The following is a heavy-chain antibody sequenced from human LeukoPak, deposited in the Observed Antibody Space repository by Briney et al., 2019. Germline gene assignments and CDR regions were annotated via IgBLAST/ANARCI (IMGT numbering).Heavy chain of an antibody. Sequence: SETLSLTCTVSGGSINTYYWSWLRQPPGKGLEGIGYISDSGSPSYNSSLKSRVTISIDTSKKQFSLMLSSVTAADTAIYYCARSTQRYCSGGTCFPYWFDPWGRGALVTVSS. J-gene: IGHJ5*02. V-gene: IGHV4-59*01. CDR1: GGSINTYY. D-gene: IGHD2-15*01. CDR3: ARSTQRYCSGGTCFPYWFDP. CDR2: ISDSGSP.